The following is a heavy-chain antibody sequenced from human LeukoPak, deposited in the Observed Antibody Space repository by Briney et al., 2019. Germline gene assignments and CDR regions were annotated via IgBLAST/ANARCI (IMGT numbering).Heavy chain of an antibody. CDR3: AKISRGNYGSGSYFDY. J-gene: IGHJ4*02. CDR1: GFTFSSYG. D-gene: IGHD3-10*01. CDR2: ISGSGGIT. V-gene: IGHV3-23*01. Sequence: PGGSLRLSCAASGFTFSSYGMSWVRQAPGKGLEWVSAISGSGGITYYADSVKGRFTISRDNSKNTLYLQVNSLRAEDTAVYYCAKISRGNYGSGSYFDYWGQGTLVTVSS.